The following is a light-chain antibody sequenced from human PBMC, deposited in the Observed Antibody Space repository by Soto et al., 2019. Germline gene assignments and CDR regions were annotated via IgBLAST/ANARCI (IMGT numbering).Light chain of an antibody. J-gene: IGKJ2*01. CDR3: QQYGSSYP. CDR1: LSVNSRS. CDR2: GAS. V-gene: IGKV3-20*01. Sequence: EIVLTQSPGTLSLSPGERATLSCRASLSVNSRSLAWYQQKWGQAPRLLIYGASRRATGLPDSFRGSGSGTDFTLTISRLDPEDFAVYYCQQYGSSYPFGQGKKREIK.